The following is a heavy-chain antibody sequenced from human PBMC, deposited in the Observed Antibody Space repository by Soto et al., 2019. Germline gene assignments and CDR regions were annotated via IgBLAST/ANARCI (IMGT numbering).Heavy chain of an antibody. Sequence: ASVKVSCKASGYTFTSYGISWVRQAPGQGLEWMGWISAYNGNTNYAQKLQGRVTMTTDTSTSTAYMELRSLRSDDTAVYYCAREKYYYDSSGYLGGMDVWGQGTTVTV. CDR3: AREKYYYDSSGYLGGMDV. D-gene: IGHD3-22*01. CDR2: ISAYNGNT. CDR1: GYTFTSYG. J-gene: IGHJ6*02. V-gene: IGHV1-18*01.